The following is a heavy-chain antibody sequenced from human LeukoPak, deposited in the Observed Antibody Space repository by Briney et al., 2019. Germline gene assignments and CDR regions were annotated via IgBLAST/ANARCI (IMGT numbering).Heavy chain of an antibody. CDR1: GGSISSGDYY. D-gene: IGHD2-2*01. V-gene: IGHV4-30-2*01. CDR2: IYHSGST. CDR3: ASVPKDIVVVPAATLVRNAFDI. J-gene: IGHJ3*02. Sequence: PSETLSLTCTVSGGSISSGDYYWSWIRPPPGKGLEWIGYIYHSGSTYYNPSLKSRVTVSVDRSKNQFSLKLSSVTAADTAVSYCASVPKDIVVVPAATLVRNAFDIWGQGTMVTVSS.